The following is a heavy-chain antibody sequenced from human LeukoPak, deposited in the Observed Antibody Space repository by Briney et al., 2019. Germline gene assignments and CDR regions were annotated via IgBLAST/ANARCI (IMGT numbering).Heavy chain of an antibody. CDR3: ARDLRAAVDY. Sequence: GESLKISCKGSGYTFTSYGISWVRQAPGQGLEWMGWISAYNGNTNYAQKLQGRVTMTTDTSTSTAYMELRSLRSDDTAVYYCARDLRAAVDYWGQGTLVTVSS. CDR1: GYTFTSYG. D-gene: IGHD6-13*01. CDR2: ISAYNGNT. J-gene: IGHJ4*02. V-gene: IGHV1-18*01.